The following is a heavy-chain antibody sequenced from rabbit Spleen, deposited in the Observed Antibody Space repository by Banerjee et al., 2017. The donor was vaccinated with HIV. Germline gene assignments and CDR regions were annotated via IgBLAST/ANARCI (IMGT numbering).Heavy chain of an antibody. J-gene: IGHJ4*01. Sequence: EQLEESGGGLVKPEGSLTLTCKASGVSLNDKDVMCWVRQAPGKGLEWIACINMFTGKSVYASWAKGRFIMSRPSSTTVTLQMTSLTVADTATYFCARRYNGYAYAINLWGPGTLVTVS. V-gene: IGHV1S45*01. D-gene: IGHD6-1*01. CDR3: ARRYNGYAYAINL. CDR2: INMFTGKS. CDR1: GVSLNDKDV.